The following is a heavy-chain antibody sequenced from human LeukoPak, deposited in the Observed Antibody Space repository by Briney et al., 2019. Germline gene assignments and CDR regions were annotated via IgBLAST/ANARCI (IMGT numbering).Heavy chain of an antibody. Sequence: ASVKVSCKASGYTFTSYDINWLRQATGQGLEWMGWMNPNSGNTGYAQKFQGRVTMTRNTSISTAYMELSSLRSEDTAVYYCARQLWFGEFLDAFDIWGQGTMVTVSS. D-gene: IGHD3-10*01. V-gene: IGHV1-8*01. CDR2: MNPNSGNT. CDR1: GYTFTSYD. CDR3: ARQLWFGEFLDAFDI. J-gene: IGHJ3*02.